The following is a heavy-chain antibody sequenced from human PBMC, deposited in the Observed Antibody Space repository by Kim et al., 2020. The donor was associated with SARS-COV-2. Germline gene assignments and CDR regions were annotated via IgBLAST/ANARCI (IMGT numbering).Heavy chain of an antibody. CDR3: ARPPLYKVTAHD. J-gene: IGHJ4*02. CDR1: GGSFSGYY. CDR2: INHSGST. V-gene: IGHV4-34*01. Sequence: SETLSLTCAVYGGSFSGYYWSCIRQPPGKGLEWIGEINHSGSTNYNPSLKSRVTISVDTSKNQFSLKLSSVTAADTAVYYCARPPLYKVTAHDCGQGTLVTVSS. D-gene: IGHD2-15*01.